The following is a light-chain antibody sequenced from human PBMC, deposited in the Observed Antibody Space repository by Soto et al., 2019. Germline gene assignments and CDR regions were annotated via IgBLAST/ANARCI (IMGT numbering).Light chain of an antibody. CDR2: DVS. CDR1: SSDIGAYNY. Sequence: QSALTQPASVSGSPGQSITISCTGTSSDIGAYNYVSWCQQYPGKAPKLMIYDVSNRPSGVSNRFSGSKSGNTASLTISELQAEDEADYYCSSYATSTTLPYVFGTGTQLTVL. J-gene: IGLJ1*01. V-gene: IGLV2-14*01. CDR3: SSYATSTTLPYV.